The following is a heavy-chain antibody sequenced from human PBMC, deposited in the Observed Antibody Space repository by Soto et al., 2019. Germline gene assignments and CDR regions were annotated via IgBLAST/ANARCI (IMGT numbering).Heavy chain of an antibody. CDR3: ARGNRGIVATNDFDY. CDR2: INHSGST. J-gene: IGHJ4*02. D-gene: IGHD5-12*01. CDR1: GGSFSGYY. Sequence: PSETLSLTCAVYGGSFSGYYWSWIRQPPGKGLEWIGEINHSGSTNYNPSLKSRVTISVDTSKNQFSLKLSSVTAADTAVYYCARGNRGIVATNDFDYWGQGTLVTVSS. V-gene: IGHV4-34*01.